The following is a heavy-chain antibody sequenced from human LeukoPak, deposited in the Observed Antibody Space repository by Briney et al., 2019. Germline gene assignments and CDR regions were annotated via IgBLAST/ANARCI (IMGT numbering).Heavy chain of an antibody. CDR1: GFTFSSYS. V-gene: IGHV3-21*01. J-gene: IGHJ4*02. Sequence: GGSLRLSCAVSGFTFSSYSMNWVRQAPGKGLEWVSSISSSSSYIYYADSVKGRFTISRDNAKNSLYLQMNSLRAEDTAVYYCSRQFSSYFESWGQGTLVTVSS. CDR2: ISSSSSYI. CDR3: SRQFSSYFES.